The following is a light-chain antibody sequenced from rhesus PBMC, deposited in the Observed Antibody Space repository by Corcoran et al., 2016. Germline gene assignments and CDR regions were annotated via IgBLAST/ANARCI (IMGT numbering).Light chain of an antibody. CDR2: DAS. CDR3: QQRNSYPLT. V-gene: IGKV1-38*01. J-gene: IGKJ4*01. Sequence: DIQLTQSPSSLSASIGDRVTITCRASQGIGSYLAWYQQKSGKAPKLLIYDASNLQSGVPSRFSGSGSGTEFTLTISRLQPEDFATYYCQQRNSYPLTFGGGTKVEIK. CDR1: QGIGSY.